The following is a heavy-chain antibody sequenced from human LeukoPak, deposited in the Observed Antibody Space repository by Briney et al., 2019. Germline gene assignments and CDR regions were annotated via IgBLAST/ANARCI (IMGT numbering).Heavy chain of an antibody. CDR3: GRVDMATTKDY. CDR1: GYTFTSYG. J-gene: IGHJ4*02. V-gene: IGHV1-18*01. D-gene: IGHD5-24*01. CDR2: ISAYNGNT. Sequence: ASVKVSCKASGYTFTSYGICWVRQAPGQGLEWMGWISAYNGNTNYAQKLQGRVTMTTDTSTNTAYMDLRSLSSDDTAVYYCGRVDMATTKDYWGQGTLVTVSS.